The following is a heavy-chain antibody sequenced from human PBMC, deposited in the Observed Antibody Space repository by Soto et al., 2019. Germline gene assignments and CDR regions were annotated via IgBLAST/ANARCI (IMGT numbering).Heavy chain of an antibody. J-gene: IGHJ4*02. Sequence: GGSLRLSCAASGFTFSSYSMNWVRQAPGKGLEWVSSISSSSSYIYYADSVKGRFTISRDNAKNSLYLQMNSLRAEDTAVYYCARGYNWNSFNFDYWGQGTLVTVSS. CDR1: GFTFSSYS. V-gene: IGHV3-21*01. CDR3: ARGYNWNSFNFDY. CDR2: ISSSSSYI. D-gene: IGHD1-7*01.